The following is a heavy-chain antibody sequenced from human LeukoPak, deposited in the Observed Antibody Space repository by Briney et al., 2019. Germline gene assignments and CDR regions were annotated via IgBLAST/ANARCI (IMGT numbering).Heavy chain of an antibody. V-gene: IGHV3-53*01. J-gene: IGHJ5*02. CDR1: GFTVSSNY. CDR2: IYSGGST. D-gene: IGHD4-11*01. CDR3: ASRATVTTDRFWFDP. Sequence: PGGSLRLPCAASGFTVSSNYMSWVRQAPGKGLEWVSVIYSGGSTYYADSVKGRFTISRDNSKNTLYLQMNSLRAEDTAVYFCASRATVTTDRFWFDPWGQGTLVTVSS.